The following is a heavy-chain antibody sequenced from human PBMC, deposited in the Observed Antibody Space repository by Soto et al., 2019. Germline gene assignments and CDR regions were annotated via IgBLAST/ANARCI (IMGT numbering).Heavy chain of an antibody. CDR1: AGSISGYF. CDR2: IHYLGSA. Sequence: PSETLSLTCTVSAGSISGYFWGWMRQPPGKEPELIAYIHYLGSAYYNPSLRSRVTTSVATSRNQFSLQLSSVNAADTAVYYCVRVGRIAISDTWFAPWGQGTLVTVSS. V-gene: IGHV4-59*01. D-gene: IGHD6-13*01. CDR3: VRVGRIAISDTWFAP. J-gene: IGHJ5*02.